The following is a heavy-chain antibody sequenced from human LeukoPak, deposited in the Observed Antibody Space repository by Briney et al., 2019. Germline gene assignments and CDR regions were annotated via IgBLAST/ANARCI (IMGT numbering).Heavy chain of an antibody. D-gene: IGHD5-12*01. V-gene: IGHV3-23*01. CDR2: ISDGGRGT. CDR3: ARGPGYIYSPLDAFDI. J-gene: IGHJ3*02. Sequence: GGSLRLSCAASGFTFSNYAMTWVRQAPGKGLEWVSGISDGGRGTFHADSVKGRFTISRDNSKNTLYLQMSSLRAEDTAVYYCARGPGYIYSPLDAFDIWGQGTMVTVSS. CDR1: GFTFSNYA.